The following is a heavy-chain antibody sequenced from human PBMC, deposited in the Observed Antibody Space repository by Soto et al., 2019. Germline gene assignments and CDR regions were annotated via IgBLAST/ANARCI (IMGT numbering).Heavy chain of an antibody. J-gene: IGHJ5*02. V-gene: IGHV4-34*01. CDR1: GGSFSGYY. Sequence: SETLSLTCAVYGGSFSGYYWSWIRQPPGKGLEWIGEINHSGSTNYNPSLKSRVTISVDTSKNQFSLKLSSVTAADTAVYYCARAVLLWFGETQNWFDPWGQGTLVTVSS. CDR2: INHSGST. CDR3: ARAVLLWFGETQNWFDP. D-gene: IGHD3-10*01.